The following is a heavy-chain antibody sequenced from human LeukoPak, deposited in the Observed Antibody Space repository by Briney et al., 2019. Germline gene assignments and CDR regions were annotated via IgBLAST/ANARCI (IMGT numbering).Heavy chain of an antibody. CDR3: ARDLEEVDAFDI. Sequence: ASVKVSCKASGYTFTGYYMHWVRQAPGQGREWMGWINPNIVGTNYAQKLQGRATMTRDTPISTAYMELSRLRSDDTAVYYCARDLEEVDAFDIWGQGTMVTVSS. CDR2: INPNIVGT. D-gene: IGHD1-1*01. V-gene: IGHV1-2*02. J-gene: IGHJ3*02. CDR1: GYTFTGYY.